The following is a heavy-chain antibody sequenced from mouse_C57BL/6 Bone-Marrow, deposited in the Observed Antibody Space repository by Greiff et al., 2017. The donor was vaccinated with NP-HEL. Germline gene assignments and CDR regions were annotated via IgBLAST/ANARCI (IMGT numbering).Heavy chain of an antibody. J-gene: IGHJ4*01. Sequence: QVQLQQSGAELARPGASVKLSCKASGYTFTSYGISWVKQRTGQGLEWIGEIYPRSGNTYYNEKFKGKATLTADKSSSTAYMELRSLTSEDSAVYFCARFFPAFYYCAMDYGGQGTSVTVSS. CDR3: ARFFPAFYYCAMDY. V-gene: IGHV1-81*01. CDR1: GYTFTSYG. CDR2: IYPRSGNT.